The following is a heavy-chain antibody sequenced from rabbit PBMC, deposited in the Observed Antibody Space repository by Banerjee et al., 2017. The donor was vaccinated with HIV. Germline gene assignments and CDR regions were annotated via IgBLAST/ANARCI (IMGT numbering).Heavy chain of an antibody. CDR1: GFSFSSYW. CDR3: ARDSAGREDFNL. D-gene: IGHD4-2*01. Sequence: QEQLEESGGDLVKPEGSLTLTCTASGFSFSSYWIYWVRQAPGKGLEWIGCIGTGSGNTHYASWAKGRFTISKTSSTTVTLQMTSLTAADTATYFCARDSAGREDFNLWGPGTLVTVS. J-gene: IGHJ4*01. CDR2: IGTGSGNT. V-gene: IGHV1S45*01.